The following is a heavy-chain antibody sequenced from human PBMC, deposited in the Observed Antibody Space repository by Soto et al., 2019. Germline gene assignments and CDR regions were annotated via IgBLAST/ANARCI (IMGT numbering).Heavy chain of an antibody. CDR1: GFTFSSYA. V-gene: IGHV3-30-3*01. J-gene: IGHJ5*02. CDR3: AREKQLYGSGSYFNWFDP. CDR2: ISYDGSNK. D-gene: IGHD3-10*01. Sequence: QVQLVESGGGVVQPGRSLRLSCAASGFTFSSYAMHWVRQAPGKGLEWVAGISYDGSNKYYADSVKGRFTISRDNSKNTLYLQMNSLRAEDTAVYYCAREKQLYGSGSYFNWFDPWGQGTLVTVSS.